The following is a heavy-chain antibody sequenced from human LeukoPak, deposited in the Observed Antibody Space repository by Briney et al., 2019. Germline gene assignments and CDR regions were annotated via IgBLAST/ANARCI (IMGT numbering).Heavy chain of an antibody. J-gene: IGHJ4*02. CDR3: AREVGGYSYGTRNPFDY. Sequence: ASVKVSCKASGYTFTGYYMHWVRQATGQGLEWMGWMNPNSGNTGYAQKFQGRVTMTRNTSISTAYMELSSLRSEDTAVYYCAREVGGYSYGTRNPFDYWGQGTLVTVSS. CDR1: GYTFTGYY. D-gene: IGHD5-18*01. V-gene: IGHV1-8*02. CDR2: MNPNSGNT.